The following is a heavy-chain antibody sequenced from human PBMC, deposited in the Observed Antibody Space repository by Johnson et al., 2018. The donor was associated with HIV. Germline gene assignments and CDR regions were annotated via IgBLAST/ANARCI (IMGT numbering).Heavy chain of an antibody. J-gene: IGHJ3*02. CDR1: GFSFSSYA. V-gene: IGHV3-9*01. D-gene: IGHD6-6*01. CDR2: ISWNSGSI. Sequence: VQLVESGGGLVQPGGSLRLSCAASGFSFSSYAMHWVRQAPGKGLEWVSGISWNSGSIGYADSVKGRFTISRDNAKNTLYLQMNSLRAEDTAVYYCAKEGQLGDAFDIWGQGTMVTVSS. CDR3: AKEGQLGDAFDI.